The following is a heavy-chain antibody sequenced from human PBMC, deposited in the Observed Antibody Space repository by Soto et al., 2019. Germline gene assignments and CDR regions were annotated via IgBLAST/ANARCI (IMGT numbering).Heavy chain of an antibody. CDR1: GYTFITYG. J-gene: IGHJ4*02. Sequence: QVQLVQSGAEVKKPGASVKVSCKASGYTFITYGITWVRQAPGQGLEWMGWISANNGNTNYAQKFQDRVTMTTDTSTSTAYMELTSLRSDDTAVYYCARGAYGDQHDYWGQGTLVTVSS. D-gene: IGHD4-17*01. CDR3: ARGAYGDQHDY. CDR2: ISANNGNT. V-gene: IGHV1-18*01.